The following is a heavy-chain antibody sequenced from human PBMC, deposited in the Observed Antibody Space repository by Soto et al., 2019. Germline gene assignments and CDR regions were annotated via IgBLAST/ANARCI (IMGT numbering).Heavy chain of an antibody. J-gene: IGHJ3*02. V-gene: IGHV3-30*04. Sequence: GGSLRLSCAASRFTFSYYAMHWIRQAPGKGLEWMAVILSDGSKQYYAESVKGRFTISRDNSKSTLYLQMNSLRVEDTAVYYCVRTIAVAGTHAFDMWGQGKMATVSS. CDR1: RFTFSYYA. CDR2: ILSDGSKQ. D-gene: IGHD6-19*01. CDR3: VRTIAVAGTHAFDM.